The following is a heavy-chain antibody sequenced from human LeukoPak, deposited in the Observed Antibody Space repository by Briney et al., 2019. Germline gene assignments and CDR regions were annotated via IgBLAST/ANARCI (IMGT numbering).Heavy chain of an antibody. CDR1: GGSFSGYY. J-gene: IGHJ4*02. D-gene: IGHD2-2*01. Sequence: PSETLSLTCAVYGGSFSGYYWSWLCQPPGKGLEWIGEINHSGSTNYNPSLKSRVTISVDTSKNQFSLKLSSVTAADTAVYYCARHRSTSWTFFYPFDYWGQGTLVTVSS. V-gene: IGHV4-34*01. CDR3: ARHRSTSWTFFYPFDY. CDR2: INHSGST.